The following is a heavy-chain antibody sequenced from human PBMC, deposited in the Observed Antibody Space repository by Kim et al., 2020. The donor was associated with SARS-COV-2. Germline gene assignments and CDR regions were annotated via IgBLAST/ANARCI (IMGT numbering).Heavy chain of an antibody. CDR1: GFTFSSYS. D-gene: IGHD1-26*01. J-gene: IGHJ4*02. V-gene: IGHV3-48*04. CDR2: ISSSSTI. Sequence: GGSLRLSCAASGFTFSSYSMNWVRQAPGKGLEWVSYISSSSTIYYADSVKGRFTISRDNAKNSLYLQMNSLRAEDTAVYYCARVWAVSDYWGQGTLVTVSS. CDR3: ARVWAVSDY.